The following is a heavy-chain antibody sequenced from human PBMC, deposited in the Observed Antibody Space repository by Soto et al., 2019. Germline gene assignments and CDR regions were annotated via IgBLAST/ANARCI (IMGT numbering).Heavy chain of an antibody. Sequence: TGGSLRLSCAVSGFTFNSYAMSWVRQAPGKGLEWVSAISGSGGPTYYADSVKGRFTISRDNSKNTLYLQMNSLRAEDTAVYYCAKNPGYYYDSTGYHFDYWGQGTLVTVSS. CDR2: ISGSGGPT. D-gene: IGHD3-22*01. CDR3: AKNPGYYYDSTGYHFDY. V-gene: IGHV3-23*01. J-gene: IGHJ4*02. CDR1: GFTFNSYA.